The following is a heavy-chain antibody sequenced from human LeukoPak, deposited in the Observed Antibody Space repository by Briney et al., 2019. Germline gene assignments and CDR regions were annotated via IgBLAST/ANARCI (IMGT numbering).Heavy chain of an antibody. J-gene: IGHJ5*02. CDR1: GFTFSSYA. Sequence: GSLRLSCAASGFTFSSYAMSWIRQPPGKGLEWIGEINHSGSTNYNPSLKSRVTISVDTSKNQFSLKLSSVTAADTAVYYCARGRRITIFGVVKSRWFDPWGQGTLVTVSS. D-gene: IGHD3-3*01. V-gene: IGHV4-34*01. CDR3: ARGRRITIFGVVKSRWFDP. CDR2: INHSGST.